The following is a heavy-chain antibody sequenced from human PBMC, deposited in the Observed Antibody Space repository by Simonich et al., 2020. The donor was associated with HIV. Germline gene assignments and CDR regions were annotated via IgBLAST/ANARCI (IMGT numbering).Heavy chain of an antibody. CDR2: IYYSGIT. D-gene: IGHD6-13*01. Sequence: QLQLQESGPGLVKPSETLSLTCTVSGGSISSSSYYWGWIRQPPGKGLEWIGSIYYSGITYYNPSLKSRVTISVDTSKNQFSLKLSSVTAADTAVYYCARGASISNSWSLNYWGQGTLVTVSS. CDR1: GGSISSSSYY. V-gene: IGHV4-39*01. CDR3: ARGASISNSWSLNY. J-gene: IGHJ4*02.